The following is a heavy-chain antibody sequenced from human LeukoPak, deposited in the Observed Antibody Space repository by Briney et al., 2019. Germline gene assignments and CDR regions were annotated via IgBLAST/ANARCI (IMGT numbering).Heavy chain of an antibody. CDR2: ISHDGNNK. CDR1: GFTFSSYA. D-gene: IGHD1-14*01. J-gene: IGHJ4*02. Sequence: GGSLRLSCAASGFTFSSYAMHWVRQAPGKGLEWVAVISHDGNNKYYADSVKGRFTISRDNSKNTLYLQMNSLRAEDTAVYYCAKEAVRKFDFHYWGQGTLVTVSS. V-gene: IGHV3-30*04. CDR3: AKEAVRKFDFHY.